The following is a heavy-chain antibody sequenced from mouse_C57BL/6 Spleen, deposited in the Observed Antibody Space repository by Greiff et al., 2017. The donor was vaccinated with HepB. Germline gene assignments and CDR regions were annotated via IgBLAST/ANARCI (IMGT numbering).Heavy chain of an antibody. J-gene: IGHJ2*01. V-gene: IGHV1-42*01. CDR3: ARKLTTVVARGNYFDY. D-gene: IGHD1-1*01. Sequence: VQLQQSGPELVKPGASVKISCKASGYSFTGYYMNWVKQSPEKSLEWIGEINPSTGGTTYNQKFKAKATLTVDKSSSTAYMQLKSLTSEDSAVYYCARKLTTVVARGNYFDYWGQGTTLTVSS. CDR2: INPSTGGT. CDR1: GYSFTGYY.